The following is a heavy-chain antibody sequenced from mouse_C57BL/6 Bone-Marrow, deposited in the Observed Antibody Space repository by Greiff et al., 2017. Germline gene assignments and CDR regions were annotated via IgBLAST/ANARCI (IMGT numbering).Heavy chain of an antibody. V-gene: IGHV1-55*01. CDR3: ASGREYPDYFDY. J-gene: IGHJ2*02. Sequence: QVQLQQPGAELVKPGASVKMSCKASGYTFTSYWITWVKQRPGQGLEWIGDIYPGSGSTNYNEKFKSKATLTVDTSSSTAYMQLSSLTSEASEVYTCASGREYPDYFDYWGQGTSLTVSS. CDR1: GYTFTSYW. CDR2: IYPGSGST. D-gene: IGHD5-2*01.